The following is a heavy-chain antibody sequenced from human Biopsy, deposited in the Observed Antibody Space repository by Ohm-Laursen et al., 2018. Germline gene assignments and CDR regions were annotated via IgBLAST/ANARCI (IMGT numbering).Heavy chain of an antibody. CDR1: GASISSYY. Sequence: GTLSLTCTVSGASISSYYWTWIRQPAGKGLEWVGRIYTSGSTNYNPSLKSRVTMSVDTSKNQFSLKLTSLTAADTAVYFCAAVDYSAYTTVDHWGQGTLITVSS. CDR2: IYTSGST. V-gene: IGHV4-4*07. J-gene: IGHJ4*02. D-gene: IGHD5-12*01. CDR3: AAVDYSAYTTVDH.